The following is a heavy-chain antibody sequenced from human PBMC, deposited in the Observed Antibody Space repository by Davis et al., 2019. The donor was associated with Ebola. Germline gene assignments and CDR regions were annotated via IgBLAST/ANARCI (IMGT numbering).Heavy chain of an antibody. D-gene: IGHD3-3*01. V-gene: IGHV3-48*02. CDR3: ARDSPYYDFWSGSSTGMDV. Sequence: GESLKISCAASGFTFSSYSMNWVRQAPGKGLEWVSYISSSSSTIYYADSVKGRFTISRDNAKNSLYLQMNSLRDEDTAVYYCARDSPYYDFWSGSSTGMDVWGQGTTVTVSS. CDR2: ISSSSSTI. J-gene: IGHJ6*02. CDR1: GFTFSSYS.